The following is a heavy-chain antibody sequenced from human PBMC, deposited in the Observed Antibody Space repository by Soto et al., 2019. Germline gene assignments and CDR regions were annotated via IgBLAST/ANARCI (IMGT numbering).Heavy chain of an antibody. CDR3: ARDRAYSTSSLTWFDP. CDR1: GYTFTSYG. J-gene: IGHJ5*02. Sequence: QVQLVQSGAEVKKPGASVKVSCKTSGYTFTSYGISWLRQAPGQGLEWMGWINGYNGNTNYAQKLQGRVIMTTDTSTSTAYMELRSLRSDDTAVYYCARDRAYSTSSLTWFDPWGQGTLVTVSS. D-gene: IGHD5-18*01. CDR2: INGYNGNT. V-gene: IGHV1-18*01.